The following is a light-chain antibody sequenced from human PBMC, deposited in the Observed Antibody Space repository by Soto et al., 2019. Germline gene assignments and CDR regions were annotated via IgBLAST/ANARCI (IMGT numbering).Light chain of an antibody. CDR2: DIS. V-gene: IGKV1-39*01. J-gene: IGKJ1*01. CDR3: QQYYSFPWK. Sequence: IQMTQSPSSLSASVGDRVTITCRASQNIINYLHWYQQKPGKAPNLLIYDISTLQSGVPSRFSGSGSGTDFTLTISSLQHEDFATYYCQQYYSFPWKFGQGTKVDIK. CDR1: QNIINY.